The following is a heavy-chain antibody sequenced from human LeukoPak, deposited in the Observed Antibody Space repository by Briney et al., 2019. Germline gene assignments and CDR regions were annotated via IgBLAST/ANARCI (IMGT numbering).Heavy chain of an antibody. J-gene: IGHJ4*02. D-gene: IGHD6-19*01. CDR3: ARDGWFDY. V-gene: IGHV3-21*01. CDR2: ITSSSTYI. Sequence: KSGGSLRLSCAASGFTFSSYSMNWVRQAPGKGLEWVSSITSSSTYIYHADSVKGRFTISRDNAKNSLYLQMNSLRAEDTAVYHCARDGWFDYWGQGTLVTVSS. CDR1: GFTFSSYS.